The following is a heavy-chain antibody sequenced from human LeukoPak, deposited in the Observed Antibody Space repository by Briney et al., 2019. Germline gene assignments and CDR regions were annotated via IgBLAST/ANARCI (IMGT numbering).Heavy chain of an antibody. Sequence: PGGTLRLSCAAPGFTFSSYGMSWVRQAPGRGLEWVSAISGSGGSTYYADSVKGRFTISRDNSKNTLYLQMNSLRAEDTAVYYCARGAMVRGVITKIPYYFDYWGQGTLVTVSS. CDR1: GFTFSSYG. J-gene: IGHJ4*02. CDR2: ISGSGGST. V-gene: IGHV3-23*01. D-gene: IGHD3-10*01. CDR3: ARGAMVRGVITKIPYYFDY.